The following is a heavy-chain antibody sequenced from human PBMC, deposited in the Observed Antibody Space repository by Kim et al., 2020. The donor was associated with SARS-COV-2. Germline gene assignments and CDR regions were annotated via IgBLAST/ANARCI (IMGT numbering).Heavy chain of an antibody. D-gene: IGHD6-13*01. V-gene: IGHV4-61*01. CDR3: ARRDTGLGYSSSWYFPPHPIHYYYCGMDV. Sequence: SETLSLTCTVSGGSVSSGSYYWSWIRQPPGKGLEWIGYIYYSGSTNYNPSLKSRVTISVDTSKNQFSLKLSSVTAADTAVYYCARRDTGLGYSSSWYFPPHPIHYYYCGMDVWGQGTTVTVSS. J-gene: IGHJ6*02. CDR1: GGSVSSGSYY. CDR2: IYYSGST.